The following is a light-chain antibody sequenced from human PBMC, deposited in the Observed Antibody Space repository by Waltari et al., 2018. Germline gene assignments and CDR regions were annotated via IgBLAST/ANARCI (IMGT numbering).Light chain of an antibody. V-gene: IGLV2-8*01. Sequence: QSALTQPPSASGSAGQSVTISCTGTSRDVVAYHHVSWYQQHPGNPPKLIIYEINKRPSGVPDPFAGGMSGNTATLPVSELQADDEATYYYSSQAGSYSPCVFGTGTKVAVI. J-gene: IGLJ1*01. CDR1: SRDVVAYHH. CDR2: EIN. CDR3: SSQAGSYSPCV.